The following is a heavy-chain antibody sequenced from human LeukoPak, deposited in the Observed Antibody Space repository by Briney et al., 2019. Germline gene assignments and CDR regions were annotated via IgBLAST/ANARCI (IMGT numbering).Heavy chain of an antibody. V-gene: IGHV4-59*01. Sequence: SETLSLTCTVSGGSISSYYWSWIRQPPGKGLEWIGYIYYSGSTNYNPSLKSRVTISVDTSKNQFSLKLSSVTAADTAVYYCAREANLYSSGWYARNYYMDVWGKGTTVTVSS. CDR1: GGSISSYY. CDR2: IYYSGST. CDR3: AREANLYSSGWYARNYYMDV. D-gene: IGHD6-19*01. J-gene: IGHJ6*03.